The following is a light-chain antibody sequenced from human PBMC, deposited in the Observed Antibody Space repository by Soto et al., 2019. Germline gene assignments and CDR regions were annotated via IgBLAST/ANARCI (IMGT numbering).Light chain of an antibody. CDR2: DAF. Sequence: EVVMTQSPGTLSVSPGERVTLSCRASQSVNNNFVWYQQRPGQAPRLLIYDAFTRTTGIPARFSGSGSGTEFSLTISSLQSEDFAIYYCQQYYNWPWTFGQGTKVEIK. CDR1: QSVNNN. V-gene: IGKV3-15*01. CDR3: QQYYNWPWT. J-gene: IGKJ1*01.